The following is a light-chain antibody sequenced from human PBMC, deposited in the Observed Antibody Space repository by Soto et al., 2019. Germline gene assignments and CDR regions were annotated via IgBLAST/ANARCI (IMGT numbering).Light chain of an antibody. J-gene: IGLJ3*02. CDR1: SSNIGSNY. CDR3: AAWDDSLSGWV. Sequence: QSVLTQPPSASGTPVQRVTISCSGSSSNIGSNYVYWYQQLPGTAPKLLIYSNHQRPSGVPDRFSGYKSGTSASLAISGLRSEDEADYYCAAWDDSLSGWVFGGGTKLTVL. V-gene: IGLV1-47*02. CDR2: SNH.